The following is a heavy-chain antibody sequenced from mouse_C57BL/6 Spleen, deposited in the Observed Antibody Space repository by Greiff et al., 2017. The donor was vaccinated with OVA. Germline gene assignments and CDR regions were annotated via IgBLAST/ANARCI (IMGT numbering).Heavy chain of an antibody. CDR2: ISNLAYSI. CDR3: ARQGDGYFDY. V-gene: IGHV5-15*01. J-gene: IGHJ2*01. D-gene: IGHD2-3*01. CDR1: GFTFSDYG. Sequence: EVHLVESGGGLVQPGGSLKLSCAASGFTFSDYGMAWVRQAPRKGPEWVAFISNLAYSIYYADTVTGRFTISRENAKNTLYLEMSSLRSEDTAMYYCARQGDGYFDYWGQGTTLTVSA.